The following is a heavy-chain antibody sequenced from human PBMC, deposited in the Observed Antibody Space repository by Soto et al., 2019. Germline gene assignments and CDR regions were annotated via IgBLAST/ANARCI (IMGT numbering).Heavy chain of an antibody. CDR2: ISYDGSEK. Sequence: QVQLVESGGGVVQPGRSLRLSCAASGFTFSSYGMHWVRQAPGKGLEWVAVISYDGSEKYYADSVKGRFTISRDNSKNTLYLQMNGLRAEDTAVYYCAKTQCSSTSCYFDYWGQGTLVTVSS. CDR1: GFTFSSYG. J-gene: IGHJ4*02. D-gene: IGHD2-2*01. V-gene: IGHV3-30*18. CDR3: AKTQCSSTSCYFDY.